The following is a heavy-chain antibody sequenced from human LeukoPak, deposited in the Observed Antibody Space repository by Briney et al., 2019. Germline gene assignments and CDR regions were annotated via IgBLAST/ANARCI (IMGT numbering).Heavy chain of an antibody. CDR1: GFTFKSYW. CDR2: INPDGSKP. Sequence: GGSLRLSCAASGFTFKSYWMDWVRQAPGKGLVWVSRINPDGSKPEYADSVQGRFTISRDNAKNTLSLQMDSLRAEDMAVYYCAREGYGDYLDAFDIWGQGTMVTVSS. J-gene: IGHJ3*02. V-gene: IGHV3-74*03. D-gene: IGHD4-17*01. CDR3: AREGYGDYLDAFDI.